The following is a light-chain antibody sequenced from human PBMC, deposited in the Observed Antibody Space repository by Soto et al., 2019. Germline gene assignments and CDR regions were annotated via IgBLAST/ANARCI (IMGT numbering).Light chain of an antibody. V-gene: IGKV1-9*01. Sequence: SASIGDRVTLTCRASQGVSRSLAWYQQKPGKAPELLIYSASTLQSGVPSRFSGSGSWTEFSLTIRALQPEDFATYYCLQLNRYPLTFGGGTKVDI. CDR1: QGVSRS. CDR3: LQLNRYPLT. CDR2: SAS. J-gene: IGKJ4*01.